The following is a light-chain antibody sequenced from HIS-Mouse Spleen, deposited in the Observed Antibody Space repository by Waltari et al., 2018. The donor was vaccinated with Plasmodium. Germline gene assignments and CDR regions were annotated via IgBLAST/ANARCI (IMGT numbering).Light chain of an antibody. Sequence: DIQMTQSPSSLSASVGDRVTITCRASQSISSYLNWYQQKPGKAPKLLIYAASSLQSGVPSMFSVSGSGTDFSLTISSLQPEDFSSYYCHHSHTFCQVTKLEIK. CDR2: AAS. V-gene: IGKV1-39*01. CDR1: QSISSY. CDR3: HHSHT. J-gene: IGKJ2*01.